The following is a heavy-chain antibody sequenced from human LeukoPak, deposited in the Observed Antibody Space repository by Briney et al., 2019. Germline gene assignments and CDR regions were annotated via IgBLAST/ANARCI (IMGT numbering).Heavy chain of an antibody. V-gene: IGHV3-64*01. CDR3: ARLNSGNYNRGYLDY. CDR2: ISTNGGST. J-gene: IGHJ4*02. D-gene: IGHD1-26*01. Sequence: GGSLRLSCAASGFTFSSYAMHWVRQAPGKGLEYVSAISTNGGSTNYANSVKGRFTISRDNSKNTLYLQMGSLKTEDMAMYYCARLNSGNYNRGYLDYWGQGTLVTVSS. CDR1: GFTFSSYA.